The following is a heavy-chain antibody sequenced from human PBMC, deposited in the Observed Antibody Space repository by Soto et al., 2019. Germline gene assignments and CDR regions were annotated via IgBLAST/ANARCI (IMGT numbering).Heavy chain of an antibody. Sequence: ASVKVYCKASGYTFTGYYMHWVRQAPGQGLEWMGWINPNSGGTNYAQKFQGRVTMTRDTSISTAYMELSRLRSDDTAVYYCARDPAYYVYYFDYWGQGTLVTVSS. CDR1: GYTFTGYY. CDR2: INPNSGGT. D-gene: IGHD3-10*02. V-gene: IGHV1-2*02. CDR3: ARDPAYYVYYFDY. J-gene: IGHJ4*02.